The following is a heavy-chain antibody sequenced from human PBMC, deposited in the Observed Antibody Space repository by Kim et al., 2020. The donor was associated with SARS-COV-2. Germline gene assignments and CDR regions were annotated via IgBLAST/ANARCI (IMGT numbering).Heavy chain of an antibody. CDR2: ISPYNGNT. CDR1: GYYFTQYG. V-gene: IGHV1-18*01. Sequence: ASVKVSCKTSGYYFTQYGVTWVRQAPGQGLEWMGWISPYNGNTNSAQKFHGRITMTTDTATSTAYTELRSLKPDDPAVYYLARDIRSWGVFRPLYWGQG. J-gene: IGHJ4*02. D-gene: IGHD3-16*01. CDR3: ARDIRSWGVFRPLY.